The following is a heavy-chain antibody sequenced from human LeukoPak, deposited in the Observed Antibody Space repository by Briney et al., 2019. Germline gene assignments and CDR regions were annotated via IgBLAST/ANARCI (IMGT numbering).Heavy chain of an antibody. J-gene: IGHJ4*02. V-gene: IGHV3-23*01. D-gene: IGHD5-18*01. CDR1: GFTFSSYA. Sequence: PGGSLRLSCAASGFTFSSYAMSWVRRAPGKGLEWVSAISGSGGSTYHADSVKGRFTISRDNSKNTLYLQMNSLRAEDTAVYYCAKGYSYGPSKYYFDYWGQGTLVTVSS. CDR2: ISGSGGST. CDR3: AKGYSYGPSKYYFDY.